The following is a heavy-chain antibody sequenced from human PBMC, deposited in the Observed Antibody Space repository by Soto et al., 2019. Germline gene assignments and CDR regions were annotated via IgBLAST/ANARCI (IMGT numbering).Heavy chain of an antibody. CDR2: ISGSGGTT. Sequence: EVQLSESGGGLVQPGGSLRLSCAASGFPFNSYAMTWVRQAPGKGLEWVSTISGSGGTTYYADSVKGRFTISRDNSKNSLYLQMNSLRAEDTALYYCASIGGSGTYFIDYWGQGTLVTVSS. CDR3: ASIGGSGTYFIDY. CDR1: GFPFNSYA. J-gene: IGHJ4*02. V-gene: IGHV3-23*01. D-gene: IGHD3-10*01.